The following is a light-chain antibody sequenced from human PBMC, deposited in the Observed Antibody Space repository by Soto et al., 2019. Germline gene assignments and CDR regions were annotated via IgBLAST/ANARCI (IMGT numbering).Light chain of an antibody. Sequence: EIVLTQSPGTLSLSPGERATLSCRASQSVSNNYLAWYQQKPGQAPRLLIYDASNRATGIPARFSGSGSGTDFTLTIRSLEPEDFAVYYCQQRSNWPPATFGQGTRREIK. CDR2: DAS. V-gene: IGKV3-11*01. J-gene: IGKJ5*01. CDR3: QQRSNWPPAT. CDR1: QSVSNNY.